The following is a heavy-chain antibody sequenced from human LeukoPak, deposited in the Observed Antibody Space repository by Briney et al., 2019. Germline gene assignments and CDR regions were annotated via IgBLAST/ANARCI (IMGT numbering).Heavy chain of an antibody. CDR1: GFTFGSYS. V-gene: IGHV3-21*01. CDR3: AIAWDPPTMVRGYPIPGY. J-gene: IGHJ4*02. Sequence: GGTLRLSCAASGFTFGSYSMNWVRQAPGKGLEWVSSISSSSSYIYYADSVKGRFTISRDNAKNSLYVQMNSLRAVDTAVYYCAIAWDPPTMVRGYPIPGYWGQGTLVTVSS. D-gene: IGHD3-10*01. CDR2: ISSSSSYI.